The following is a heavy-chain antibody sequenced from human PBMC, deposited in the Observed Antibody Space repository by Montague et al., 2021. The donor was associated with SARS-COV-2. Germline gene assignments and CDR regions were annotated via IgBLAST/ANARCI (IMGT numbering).Heavy chain of an antibody. CDR1: GFTFRVYA. CDR2: ISYDGTTE. CDR3: AREASTFGLYRLFDAFDI. Sequence: SLRLSCAASGFTFRVYAMFWVRQAPGKGLEWVATISYDGTTEYYLDSVKGRLSVSRDNSKSTLFLQFNSLRPEDTAVYFCAREASTFGLYRLFDAFDIWGQGTMVTVSS. J-gene: IGHJ3*02. V-gene: IGHV3-30*01. D-gene: IGHD2/OR15-2a*01.